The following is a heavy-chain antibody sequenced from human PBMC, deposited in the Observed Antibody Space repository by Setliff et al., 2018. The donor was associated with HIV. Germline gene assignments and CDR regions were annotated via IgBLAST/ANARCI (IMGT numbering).Heavy chain of an antibody. CDR3: ARDKGYYYMDV. CDR2: IYIRGGT. J-gene: IGHJ6*03. CDR1: GVSISSDDYF. V-gene: IGHV4-61*02. Sequence: SETLSLTCAVSGVSISSDDYFWTWIRQPAGKGLEWIGRIYIRGGTSYSPSLKSRITISIDTSKSQFSLKLTSVTAADTAVYYCARDKGYYYMDVWGKGITVTV.